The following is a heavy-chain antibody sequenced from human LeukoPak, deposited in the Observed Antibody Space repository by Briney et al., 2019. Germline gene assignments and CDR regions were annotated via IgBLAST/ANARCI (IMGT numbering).Heavy chain of an antibody. CDR1: GGSISSYY. J-gene: IGHJ4*02. Sequence: SETLSLTCTVSGGSISSYYWNWIRQPPGKGLEWIGYIYYSGSTNYNPSLKSRVTISVDTSKNQFSLKLSSVTAADTAIYYCARERTFGGVISYWGQGTLVTVSS. CDR3: ARERTFGGVISY. CDR2: IYYSGST. D-gene: IGHD3-16*02. V-gene: IGHV4-59*01.